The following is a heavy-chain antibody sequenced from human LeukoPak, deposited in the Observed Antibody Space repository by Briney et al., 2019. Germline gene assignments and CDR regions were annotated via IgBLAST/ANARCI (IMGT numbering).Heavy chain of an antibody. D-gene: IGHD3-10*01. CDR1: GYTFTSYG. J-gene: IGHJ5*02. Sequence: ASVTVSCKASGYTFTSYGISWVRQAPGQGLEWMGWISAYNGNTNYAQKLQGRVTMATDTSTSTAYMELRSLRSDDTAVYYCARNMVRGVMGFDPWGQGTLVTVSS. CDR3: ARNMVRGVMGFDP. CDR2: ISAYNGNT. V-gene: IGHV1-18*04.